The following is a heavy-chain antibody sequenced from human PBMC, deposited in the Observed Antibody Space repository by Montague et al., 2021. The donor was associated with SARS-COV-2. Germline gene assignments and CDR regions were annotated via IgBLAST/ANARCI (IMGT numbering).Heavy chain of an antibody. CDR3: ARGPTRSWKQKIGENRRISRATSYFHNFGMDV. V-gene: IGHV4-34*01. CDR1: GASFSDHY. J-gene: IGHJ6*02. D-gene: IGHD2/OR15-2a*01. CDR2: VNHGGSN. Sequence: SETLSLTCAVYGASFSDHYWTWVRQAPGEGLEWIGEVNHGGSNNYNPSLMSRVSISVDTSKSQFSLTLRSVTAADSAIYYCARGPTRSWKQKIGENRRISRATSYFHNFGMDVWGQGTTVVVSS.